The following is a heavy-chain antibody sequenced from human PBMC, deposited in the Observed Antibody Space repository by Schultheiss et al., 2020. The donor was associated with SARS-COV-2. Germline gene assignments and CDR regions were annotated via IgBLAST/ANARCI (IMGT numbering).Heavy chain of an antibody. CDR2: IRSKANSYAT. Sequence: GESLKISCAASGFTFSGSAMHWVRQASGKGLEWVGRIRSKANSYATAYAASVKGRFTISRDDSKNTAYLQMNSLKTEDTAVYYFAKDPSGGQQLYNWFDPWGQGTLVTVSS. CDR1: GFTFSGSA. D-gene: IGHD6-13*01. J-gene: IGHJ5*02. CDR3: AKDPSGGQQLYNWFDP. V-gene: IGHV3-73*01.